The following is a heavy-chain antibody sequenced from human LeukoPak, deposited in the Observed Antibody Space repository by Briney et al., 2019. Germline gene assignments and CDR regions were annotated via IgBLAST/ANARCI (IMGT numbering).Heavy chain of an antibody. CDR2: INPSGGST. CDR3: ASWFGENDALDI. Sequence: ASVEVSCKASGYTFTSQYVHWVRQAPGRGLEWMGIINPSGGSTRYAQKFQGRVTMTRDTSTSTVYMELKRLRSEDTAVYYCASWFGENDALDIWGQGTMVTVSS. D-gene: IGHD3-10*01. CDR1: GYTFTSQY. V-gene: IGHV1-46*01. J-gene: IGHJ3*02.